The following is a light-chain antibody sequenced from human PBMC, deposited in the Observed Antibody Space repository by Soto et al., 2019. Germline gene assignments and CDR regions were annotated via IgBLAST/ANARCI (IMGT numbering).Light chain of an antibody. J-gene: IGKJ5*01. Sequence: EIVLTQAPAWLSVFPGETGTLSCSASQSVRSKVAWYQQKPGQAPSLVIYDTHIRATGIPARFSGSGFGTEFTLTISSLQPEDFAVYYCEQYNNWFSITFGPGTRLDI. CDR2: DTH. V-gene: IGKV3-15*01. CDR3: EQYNNWFSIT. CDR1: QSVRSK.